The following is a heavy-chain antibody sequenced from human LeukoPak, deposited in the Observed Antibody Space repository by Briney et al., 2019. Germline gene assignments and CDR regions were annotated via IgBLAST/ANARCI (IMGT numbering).Heavy chain of an antibody. J-gene: IGHJ3*02. CDR3: ARAGGYYSDAFDI. V-gene: IGHV1-2*02. CDR2: INPNSGGT. CDR1: GYTFTGYY. D-gene: IGHD3-22*01. Sequence: GASVKVSCKASGYTFTGYYMHWVRQAPGQGLEWMGWINPNSGGTNYAQKFQGRVTMTRDTSNSTAYMELSRLRSDDTAVYYCARAGGYYSDAFDIWGQGTMVTVSS.